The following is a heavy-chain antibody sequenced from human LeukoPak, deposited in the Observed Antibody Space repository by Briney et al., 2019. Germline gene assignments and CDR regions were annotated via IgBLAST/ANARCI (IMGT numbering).Heavy chain of an antibody. CDR2: ISADGSST. CDR1: GFTVSSNY. J-gene: IGHJ6*02. Sequence: GGSLRLSCAASGFTVSSNYMSWVRQAPGKGLVWVSRISADGSSTNYADSVKGRFTISRDNSKNMLSLQMSSLRAEDTAVYYCAQSGGTDVWGQGTTVTVSS. V-gene: IGHV3-74*01. CDR3: AQSGGTDV.